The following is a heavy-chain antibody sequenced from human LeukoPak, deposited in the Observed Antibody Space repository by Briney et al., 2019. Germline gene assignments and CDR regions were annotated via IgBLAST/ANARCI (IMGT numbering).Heavy chain of an antibody. D-gene: IGHD2-2*01. J-gene: IGHJ5*02. CDR3: ARRLTQYDCFDP. V-gene: IGHV6-1*01. CDR2: TYYRSTWYN. CDR1: GDSVSSNSVT. Sequence: SQTLSLTCAISGDSVSSNSVTWNWIRQSPSRGLEWLGRTYYRSTWYNDYAASVRGRITVNPDTSKNQFSLHLNSVTPEDTAVYYCARRLTQYDCFDPWGQGILVTVSS.